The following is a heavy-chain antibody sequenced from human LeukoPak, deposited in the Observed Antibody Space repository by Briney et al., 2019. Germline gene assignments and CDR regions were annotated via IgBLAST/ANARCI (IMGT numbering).Heavy chain of an antibody. CDR1: GFPFSSYA. CDR2: ISGSGGST. CDR3: AKSPVQGELLTDFDY. Sequence: GGSLRLSCAASGFPFSSYAMSWVRQAPGKGLEWVSAISGSGGSTYYADSVKGRFTISRDNSKNTLYLQMNSLRAEDTAVYYCAKSPVQGELLTDFDYWGQGTLVTVSS. J-gene: IGHJ4*02. V-gene: IGHV3-23*01. D-gene: IGHD1-26*01.